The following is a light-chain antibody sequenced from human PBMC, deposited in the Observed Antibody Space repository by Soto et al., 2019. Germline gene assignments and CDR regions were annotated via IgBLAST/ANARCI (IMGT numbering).Light chain of an antibody. V-gene: IGLV2-23*02. J-gene: IGLJ1*01. CDR3: CSYAGSSTFSYV. CDR2: EVS. Sequence: QSVLTQPASVSGSPGQSITISCTGTSSDVGSYNLVSWYQQHPGKAPKLMIYEVSKRPSGVSNRFSSSKSGNTASLAISGIQGEDEADYYCCSYAGSSTFSYVFGTGTKVTVL. CDR1: SSDVGSYNL.